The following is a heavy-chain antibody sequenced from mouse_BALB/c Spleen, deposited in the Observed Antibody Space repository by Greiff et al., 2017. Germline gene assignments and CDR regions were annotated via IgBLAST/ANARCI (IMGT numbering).Heavy chain of an antibody. Sequence: QVQLQQSGPELVKPGASVKMSCKASGYTFTSYYIHWVKQRPGQGLEWIGWIYPGDGSTKYNEKFKGKTTLTADKSSSTAYMLLSSLTSEDSAIYFCASSSGYVNYAMDYWGQGTSVTVSS. V-gene: IGHV1S56*01. CDR3: ASSSGYVNYAMDY. CDR1: GYTFTSYY. J-gene: IGHJ4*01. CDR2: IYPGDGST. D-gene: IGHD3-1*01.